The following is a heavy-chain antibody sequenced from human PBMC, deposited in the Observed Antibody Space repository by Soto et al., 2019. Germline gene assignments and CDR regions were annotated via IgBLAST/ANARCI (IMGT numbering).Heavy chain of an antibody. V-gene: IGHV3-30-3*01. J-gene: IGHJ4*02. CDR3: ATTKGYIDPFDL. CDR2: VSFDGSNK. CDR1: GFPFSTHA. Sequence: GGSLRLSCAASGFPFSTHAMHWVRQAPGKGLECVAIVSFDGSNKYYADSVKGRFTISRDNSKNTLYLQMNSLRAEDTAIYFCATTKGYIDPFDLWGQGTLVTVSS. D-gene: IGHD5-12*01.